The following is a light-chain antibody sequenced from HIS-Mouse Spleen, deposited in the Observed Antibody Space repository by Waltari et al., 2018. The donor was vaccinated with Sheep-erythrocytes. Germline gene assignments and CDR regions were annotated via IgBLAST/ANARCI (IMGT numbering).Light chain of an antibody. CDR3: CSYAGSYNHV. V-gene: IGLV2-11*01. J-gene: IGLJ1*01. Sequence: QSALPQPRSVSGSPGQSVTISCPGTSSDVGGYNYFSWYQTPPGQAPKLMIYDVSNRPSGVPCRCSGSKSGNTASLTISGLQAEDEADYYCCSYAGSYNHVFATGTKVTVL. CDR1: SSDVGGYNY. CDR2: DVS.